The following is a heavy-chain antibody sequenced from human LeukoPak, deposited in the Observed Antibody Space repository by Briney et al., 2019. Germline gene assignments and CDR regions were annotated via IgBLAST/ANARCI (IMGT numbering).Heavy chain of an antibody. CDR3: ARDHPFGELFFDY. D-gene: IGHD3-10*01. J-gene: IGHJ4*02. CDR1: GFTFSSYS. Sequence: GGSLRLSCAASGFTFSSYSMNWVRQAPGKGLEWVSSISSSSSYIYYADSVKGRFTISRDNAKNSLYLQMNSLRAGDTAVYYCARDHPFGELFFDYWGQGTLVTVSS. V-gene: IGHV3-21*01. CDR2: ISSSSSYI.